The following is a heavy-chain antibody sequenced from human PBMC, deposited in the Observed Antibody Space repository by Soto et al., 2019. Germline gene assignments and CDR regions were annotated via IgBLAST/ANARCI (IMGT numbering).Heavy chain of an antibody. J-gene: IGHJ6*02. V-gene: IGHV4-30-4*01. CDR2: IYYSGKT. CDR1: GGSISSGYSN. Sequence: SETVSLTRSVSGGSISSGYSNLRRIRQPPGKGLEWSGYIYYSGKTDYNPALKSRVIISIHTYKNQFSLKVGSVTAADTAVYYCASSSLYGIDVWGQATTVT. CDR3: ASSSLYGIDV.